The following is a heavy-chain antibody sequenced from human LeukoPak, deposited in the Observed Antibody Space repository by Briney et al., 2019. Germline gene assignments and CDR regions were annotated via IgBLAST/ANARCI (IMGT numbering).Heavy chain of an antibody. CDR3: ATRAGDCSSTSCYRGVYYYMDV. J-gene: IGHJ6*03. CDR2: FDPEDGET. D-gene: IGHD2-2*02. Sequence: ASVKVSCKVSGYTLTELSMHWVRQAPGKGLEWMGGFDPEDGETIYAQKFQGRVTMTEDTSTDTAYMELSSLRSEDTAVYYCATRAGDCSSTSCYRGVYYYMDVWGKGTTVTVSS. CDR1: GYTLTELS. V-gene: IGHV1-24*01.